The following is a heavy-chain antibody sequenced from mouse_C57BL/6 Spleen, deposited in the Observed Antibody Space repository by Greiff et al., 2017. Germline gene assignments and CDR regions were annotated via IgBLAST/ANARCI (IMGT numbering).Heavy chain of an antibody. CDR2: ISSGGSYT. CDR1: GFTFSSYG. Sequence: EVHLVESGGDLVKPGGSLKLSCAASGFTFSSYGMSWVRQTPDKRLEWVATISSGGSYTYYPDSVKGRFTISRDNAKNTLYLQMSSLKSEDTAMYYCARQDYDYDGWYFDVWGTGTTVTVSS. D-gene: IGHD2-4*01. J-gene: IGHJ1*03. CDR3: ARQDYDYDGWYFDV. V-gene: IGHV5-6*01.